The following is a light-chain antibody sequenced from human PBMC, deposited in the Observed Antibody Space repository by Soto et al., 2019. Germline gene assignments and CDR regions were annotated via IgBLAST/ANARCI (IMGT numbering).Light chain of an antibody. V-gene: IGKV3-20*01. CDR1: QSVSSSY. J-gene: IGKJ1*01. Sequence: EIVLTQSPGTPSLSPGERATLSCRASQSVSSSYLAWYQQKPGQAPRLLIYGASTRATGIPARFSGSASGTEFTLTISRLQSEDFAVYYCQQYGSSGKFGQGT. CDR3: QQYGSSGK. CDR2: GAS.